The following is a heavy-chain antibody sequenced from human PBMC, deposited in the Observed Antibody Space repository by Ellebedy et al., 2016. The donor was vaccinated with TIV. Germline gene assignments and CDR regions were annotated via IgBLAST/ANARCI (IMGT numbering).Heavy chain of an antibody. CDR1: GFTFSSYG. D-gene: IGHD3-16*01. J-gene: IGHJ3*02. CDR3: AKLGGLSATGPAFDI. V-gene: IGHV3-30*18. Sequence: GGSLRLXXAASGFTFSSYGMHWVRQAPGKGLEWVAVISYDGSNKYYADSVKGRFTISRDNSKNTLYLQMNSLRAEDTAVYYCAKLGGLSATGPAFDIWGQGTMVTVSS. CDR2: ISYDGSNK.